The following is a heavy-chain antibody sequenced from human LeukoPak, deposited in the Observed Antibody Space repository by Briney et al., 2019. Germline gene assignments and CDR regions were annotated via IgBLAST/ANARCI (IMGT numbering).Heavy chain of an antibody. V-gene: IGHV3-23*01. CDR3: AKESNNLYYFDY. CDR2: ISGSSGST. CDR1: GFTLSSYA. Sequence: QAGGSLRLSCAASGFTLSSYAMSWVRQAPGKGLEWVSGISGSSGSTYYADSVKGRFTISRDNSKNTLYLQMNSLRAEDTAVYYCAKESNNLYYFDYWGQGTLVTVSS. D-gene: IGHD2-15*01. J-gene: IGHJ4*02.